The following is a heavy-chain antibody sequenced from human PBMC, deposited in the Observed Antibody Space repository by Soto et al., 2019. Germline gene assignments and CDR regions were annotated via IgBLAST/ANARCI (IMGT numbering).Heavy chain of an antibody. V-gene: IGHV3-23*01. CDR3: AHPRGYGVFDAYDI. J-gene: IGHJ3*02. D-gene: IGHD4-17*01. Sequence: EAQLLESGGGLVQSGGSLRLSCVASGFTFSTYAMSWVRQAPGKGLEWVSALTPSGGETYYADSVKGRFTISRDNSMNALYLQMNSLRIEDTALYYCAHPRGYGVFDAYDIWGQGTMVTVSS. CDR2: LTPSGGET. CDR1: GFTFSTYA.